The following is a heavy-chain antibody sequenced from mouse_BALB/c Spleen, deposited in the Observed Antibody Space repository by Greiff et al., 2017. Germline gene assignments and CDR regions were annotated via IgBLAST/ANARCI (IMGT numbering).Heavy chain of an antibody. J-gene: IGHJ4*01. D-gene: IGHD2-14*01. Sequence: VQLQQSGAALAKPGASVKMSCKASGYTFTRYWMHWVKQRPGQGLEWIGYINPCTGYTEYNQKFKDKATLTADKSSSTAYMQLRSLTSEDTAVDYCTIAYRYDVRAMDYWGQETSVTASS. CDR1: GYTFTRYW. CDR3: TIAYRYDVRAMDY. V-gene: IGHV1-7*01. CDR2: INPCTGYT.